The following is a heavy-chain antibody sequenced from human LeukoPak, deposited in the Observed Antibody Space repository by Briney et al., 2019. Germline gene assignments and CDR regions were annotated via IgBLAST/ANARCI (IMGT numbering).Heavy chain of an antibody. Sequence: ASVKVSCKASGYTFSDYAMHWVRQAPGQRLEWMGWINAGNGNTKYSQKFQGRVTITRDTSASTAYMELSSLRSEDTAVYYCARDQGERNYYYYGMDVWGQGTTVTVSS. CDR2: INAGNGNT. J-gene: IGHJ6*02. V-gene: IGHV1-3*01. D-gene: IGHD1-1*01. CDR1: GYTFSDYA. CDR3: ARDQGERNYYYYGMDV.